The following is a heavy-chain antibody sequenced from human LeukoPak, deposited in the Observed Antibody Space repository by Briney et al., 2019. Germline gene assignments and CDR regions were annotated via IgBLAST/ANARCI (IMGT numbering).Heavy chain of an antibody. Sequence: SETLSLTCTVSGGSISSYYWSWIRQPPGKGLEWIGYIYYSGSTNYNPSLKSRVTISVDTSKNRFSLKLSSVTAADTAVYYCARGGVMVRGGGFDYWGQGTLVTVSS. CDR2: IYYSGST. CDR3: ARGGVMVRGGGFDY. CDR1: GGSISSYY. D-gene: IGHD3-10*01. J-gene: IGHJ4*02. V-gene: IGHV4-59*01.